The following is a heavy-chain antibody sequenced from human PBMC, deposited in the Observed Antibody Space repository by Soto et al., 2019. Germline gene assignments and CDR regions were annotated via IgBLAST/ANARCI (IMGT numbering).Heavy chain of an antibody. CDR3: ATPVRGATDDGLGL. Sequence: QVQLVQSGAEVKKPGSSVKVSCKASGGAFNNFAISWVRQAPGQGLEWVGGIIPTFGTPNFAQKFQGRVTLTADTSTSTAYMQLSSLRFEDTAFYSCATPVRGATDDGLGLWGQGTRVTVS. CDR2: IIPTFGTP. J-gene: IGHJ3*01. D-gene: IGHD6-19*01. CDR1: GGAFNNFA. V-gene: IGHV1-69*06.